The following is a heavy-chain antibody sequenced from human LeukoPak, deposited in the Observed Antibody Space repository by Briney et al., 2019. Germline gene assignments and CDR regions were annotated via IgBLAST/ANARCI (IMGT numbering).Heavy chain of an antibody. J-gene: IGHJ4*02. Sequence: ASVKVSCKASGYTFTSYYMHWVRQAPGQGLEWMGRIDPSGGSTPYAQKFQGRHIMTRDMSTNTVEMELSSLRSEDTAVYYCVRNAASGFDYWGQGTLVSVSS. CDR2: IDPSGGST. CDR1: GYTFTSYY. V-gene: IGHV1-46*01. CDR3: VRNAASGFDY.